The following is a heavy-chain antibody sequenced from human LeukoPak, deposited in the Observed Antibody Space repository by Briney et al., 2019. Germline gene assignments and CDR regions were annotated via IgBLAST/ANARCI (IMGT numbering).Heavy chain of an antibody. Sequence: GGSLRLSCAASGFTVSSIYMSWVRQAPGKGLEWVSLIYSGGGAYYADSVKGRFTISRDNSKNTLDLQMNSLRAEDTAVYYCARSVAASIRKNLYFDYWGQGTLVTVSS. V-gene: IGHV3-53*01. CDR2: IYSGGGA. CDR1: GFTVSSIY. CDR3: ARSVAASIRKNLYFDY. J-gene: IGHJ4*02. D-gene: IGHD1-26*01.